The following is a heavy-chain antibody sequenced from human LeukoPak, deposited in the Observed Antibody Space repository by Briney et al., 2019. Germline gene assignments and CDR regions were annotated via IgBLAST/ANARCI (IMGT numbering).Heavy chain of an antibody. CDR2: INSDGSST. D-gene: IGHD3-22*01. CDR3: VRGTYDSPDY. J-gene: IGHJ4*02. Sequence: PGGSLRLSCAASGFTFSSHWMHWVRQGPGKGLVWVSRINSDGSSTTYADSVKGRFTISRDNAKNTLYLQMNSLRVEDTAVYYCVRGTYDSPDYWGQGTLVTVSS. V-gene: IGHV3-74*01. CDR1: GFTFSSHW.